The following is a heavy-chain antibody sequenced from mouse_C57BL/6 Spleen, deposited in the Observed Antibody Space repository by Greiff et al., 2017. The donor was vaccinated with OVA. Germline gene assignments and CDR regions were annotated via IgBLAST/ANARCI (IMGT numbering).Heavy chain of an antibody. Sequence: EVKLVESGGGLVQPGGSLSLSCAASGFTFTDYYMSWVRQPPGKGLEWLGFIRNKANGYTTEYSSSVKGRLTISRENYRSILYLQMNALRAEDSATYSCARYGDYYGSSAYYYAMDYWGQGTSVTVSS. CDR3: ARYGDYYGSSAYYYAMDY. CDR2: IRNKANGYTT. D-gene: IGHD1-1*01. J-gene: IGHJ4*01. CDR1: GFTFTDYY. V-gene: IGHV7-3*01.